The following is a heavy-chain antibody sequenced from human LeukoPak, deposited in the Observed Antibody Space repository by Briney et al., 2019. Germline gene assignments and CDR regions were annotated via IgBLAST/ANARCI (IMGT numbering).Heavy chain of an antibody. CDR1: GFTFSSYA. Sequence: TGGSLRLSCAASGFTFSSYAMSWVRQAPGKGLEWVSAISGSGGSTYYADSVKGRFTISRDNSKNTLYLQMNSLRAEDTAVYYCAKKPGSRYYDSSGYYRPNFDYWGQGTLVTVFS. D-gene: IGHD3-22*01. CDR2: ISGSGGST. CDR3: AKKPGSRYYDSSGYYRPNFDY. J-gene: IGHJ4*02. V-gene: IGHV3-23*01.